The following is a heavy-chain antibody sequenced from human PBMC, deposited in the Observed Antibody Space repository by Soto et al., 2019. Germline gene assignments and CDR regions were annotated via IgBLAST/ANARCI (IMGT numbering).Heavy chain of an antibody. J-gene: IGHJ3*01. CDR2: IKTDGTYT. Sequence: EVQLVESGGGLVQPGGSLTLSCAASGFTVSNHWMHWVRQAPGKGLESISRIKTDGTYTDYADSVKVRFTISRDNANDMLYLQMDSLRPEDSAVYYCARPKGAADSVFDVCGKGKVVTVSS. V-gene: IGHV3-74*01. CDR1: GFTVSNHW. D-gene: IGHD2-15*01. CDR3: ARPKGAADSVFDV.